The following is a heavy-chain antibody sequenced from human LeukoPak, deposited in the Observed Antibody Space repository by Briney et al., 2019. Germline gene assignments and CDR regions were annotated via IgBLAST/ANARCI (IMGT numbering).Heavy chain of an antibody. CDR2: ISWNSGSI. CDR3: AKAGSWYGSYYFDY. D-gene: IGHD6-13*01. V-gene: IGHV3-9*01. Sequence: GGSLRLSCAASGFTFDGYAMHWVRQAPGKGLEWVSGISWNSGSIGYADSVKGRLTNSRDNAKNSLYLQMNSLRAEDTALYYCAKAGSWYGSYYFDYWGQGNLVTVSS. J-gene: IGHJ4*02. CDR1: GFTFDGYA.